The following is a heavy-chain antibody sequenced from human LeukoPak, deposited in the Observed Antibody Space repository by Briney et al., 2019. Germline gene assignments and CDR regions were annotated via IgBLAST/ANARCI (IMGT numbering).Heavy chain of an antibody. J-gene: IGHJ5*02. D-gene: IGHD3-10*01. Sequence: GASVKVSCKASGYTFTGYYMHWVRQAPGQGLEWMGWINPNSGGTNYAQKFQGRVTMTRDTSISTAYMELSRLRSDDTAVYYCARGMVRGVWKTADNWFDPWGQGTLVTVSS. V-gene: IGHV1-2*02. CDR2: INPNSGGT. CDR1: GYTFTGYY. CDR3: ARGMVRGVWKTADNWFDP.